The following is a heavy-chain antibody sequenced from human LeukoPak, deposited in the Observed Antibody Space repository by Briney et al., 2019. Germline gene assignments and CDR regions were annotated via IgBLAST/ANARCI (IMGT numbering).Heavy chain of an antibody. Sequence: GGSLRLSCAASGFTFSSYAMSWVRQAPGKGLEWVSGINTSGGSTAYADSVKGRFTISRDNPKNTLYLHMNSLRAEDTAVYYCAKVVPSIVVVTTHAFDVWGQGTLVTVAS. CDR3: AKVVPSIVVVTTHAFDV. V-gene: IGHV3-23*01. CDR1: GFTFSSYA. D-gene: IGHD3-22*01. CDR2: INTSGGST. J-gene: IGHJ3*01.